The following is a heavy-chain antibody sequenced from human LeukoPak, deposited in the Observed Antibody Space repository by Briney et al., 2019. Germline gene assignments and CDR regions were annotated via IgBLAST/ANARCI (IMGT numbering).Heavy chain of an antibody. V-gene: IGHV3-23*01. Sequence: GGSLRLSCAASGFTFSSYAMSWVRQAPGKGLEWVSAISGSGGSTYYADSVKGRFTISRDNSKNTLYLQMGSLRAEDMAVYYCARVEGDYPEKYFQHWGQGTLVTVSS. D-gene: IGHD4-17*01. CDR1: GFTFSSYA. J-gene: IGHJ1*01. CDR3: ARVEGDYPEKYFQH. CDR2: ISGSGGST.